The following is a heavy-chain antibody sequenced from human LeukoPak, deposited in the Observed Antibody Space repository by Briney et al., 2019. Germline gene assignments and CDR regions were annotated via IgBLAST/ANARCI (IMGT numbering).Heavy chain of an antibody. J-gene: IGHJ5*02. D-gene: IGHD2-2*01. Sequence: ASVKVSCKASGYTFTGYYMHWVRQAPGQGLEWMGWINPNSGGTNYAQKFQGRVTMTRDTSISTAYMELSRLRSDDTAVYYCARDIVVVPAAPIHWFDPWGQGTLVTVSS. CDR2: INPNSGGT. CDR1: GYTFTGYY. CDR3: ARDIVVVPAAPIHWFDP. V-gene: IGHV1-2*02.